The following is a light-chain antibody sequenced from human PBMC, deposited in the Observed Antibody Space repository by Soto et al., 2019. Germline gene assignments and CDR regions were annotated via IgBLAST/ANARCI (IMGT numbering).Light chain of an antibody. CDR3: QVWDSSSDHVV. CDR1: LIGSKT. Sequence: SYELTQPPSVSVAPGQTARITCGGILIGSKTVHWYQQRPGQAPVLVVYDDSDRLSGIPERFSGSNSGNTATLTISRVEAGDEADYYCQVWDSSSDHVVFGGGTKLTVL. V-gene: IGLV3-21*02. J-gene: IGLJ2*01. CDR2: DDS.